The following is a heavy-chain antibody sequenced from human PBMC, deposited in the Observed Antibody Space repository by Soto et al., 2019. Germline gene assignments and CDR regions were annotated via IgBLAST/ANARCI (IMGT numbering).Heavy chain of an antibody. J-gene: IGHJ3*02. V-gene: IGHV3-7*01. CDR2: IKQDGSEK. D-gene: IGHD5-18*01. CDR3: ARDSYGQELWFITNAFDI. CDR1: GFTFSSYW. Sequence: PGGSLRLSCAASGFTFSSYWMSWVRQAPGKGLEWVANIKQDGSEKYYVDSVKGRFTISRDNAKNSLYLQMNSLRAEDTAVYYCARDSYGQELWFITNAFDIWGQGTMVTVSS.